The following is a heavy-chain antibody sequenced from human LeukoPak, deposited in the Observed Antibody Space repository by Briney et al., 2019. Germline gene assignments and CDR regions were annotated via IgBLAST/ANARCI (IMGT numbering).Heavy chain of an antibody. J-gene: IGHJ6*02. Sequence: SETLSLTCTVSGGSISGFYWSWIRQPPGKGLEWIGYIYYSGSTNYNPSLKSRVTISVDTSKNQFSLKLSSVTAADTAVYYCARAPYDFWSGYRGQNYGMDVWGQGTTVTVSS. CDR1: GGSISGFY. CDR3: ARAPYDFWSGYRGQNYGMDV. D-gene: IGHD3-3*01. V-gene: IGHV4-59*01. CDR2: IYYSGST.